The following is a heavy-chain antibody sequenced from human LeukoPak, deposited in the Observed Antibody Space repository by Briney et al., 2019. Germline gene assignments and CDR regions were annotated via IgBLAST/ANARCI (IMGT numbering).Heavy chain of an antibody. CDR1: GYTFTGYY. J-gene: IGHJ3*02. CDR2: INPNSGGT. CDR3: AREVPTYCGGDCYLNHDAFDI. V-gene: IGHV1-2*02. Sequence: GASVKVSCKASGYTFTGYYMHWVRQAPGQGLEWMGWINPNSGGTNYAQKFQGRVTMTRDTSISTAYMELSGLRSDDTAVYYCAREVPTYCGGDCYLNHDAFDIWGQGTMVTVSS. D-gene: IGHD2-21*01.